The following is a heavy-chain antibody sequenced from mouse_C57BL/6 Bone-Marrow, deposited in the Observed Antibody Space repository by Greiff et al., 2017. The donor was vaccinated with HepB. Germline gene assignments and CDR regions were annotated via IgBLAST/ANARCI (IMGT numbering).Heavy chain of an antibody. V-gene: IGHV7-1*01. D-gene: IGHD2-2*01. CDR3: ARDAGRLRAMDY. J-gene: IGHJ4*01. Sequence: EVHLVESGGGLVQSGRSLRLSCATSGFTFSDFYMEWVRQAPGKGLEWIAASRNKANDYTTEYSASVKGRFIVSRDTSQSILYLQMNALRAEDTAIYYCARDAGRLRAMDYWGQGTSVTVSS. CDR2: SRNKANDYTT. CDR1: GFTFSDFY.